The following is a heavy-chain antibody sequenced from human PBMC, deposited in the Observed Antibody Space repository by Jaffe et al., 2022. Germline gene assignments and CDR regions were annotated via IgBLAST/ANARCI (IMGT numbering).Heavy chain of an antibody. D-gene: IGHD3-10*01. CDR1: GGSFSGYY. V-gene: IGHV4-34*01. J-gene: IGHJ4*02. CDR3: ARGRMVKGVRGVIITTSAFDY. Sequence: QVQLQQWGAGLLKPSETLSLTCAVYGGSFSGYYWSWIRQPPGKGLEWIGEINHSGSTNYNPSLKSRVTISVDTSKNQFSLKLSSVTAADTAVYYCARGRMVKGVRGVIITTSAFDYWGQGTLVTVSS. CDR2: INHSGST.